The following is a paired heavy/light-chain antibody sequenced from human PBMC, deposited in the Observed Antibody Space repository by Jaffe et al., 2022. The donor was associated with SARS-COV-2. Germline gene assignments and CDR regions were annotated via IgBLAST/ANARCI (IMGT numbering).Heavy chain of an antibody. D-gene: IGHD6-19*01. CDR1: GFTFSGYF. CDR2: ISSRGDIK. Sequence: QVQLVESGGGLVKPGGSLRLSCAASGFTFSGYFMSWIRQAPGKGPEWVSYISSRGDIKGYADSVRGRFTISRDNAKNSLHLQMNSLRAEDTAVYYCARDRGAVTGDYFDYWGQGTLVTVSS. V-gene: IGHV3-11*01. J-gene: IGHJ4*02. CDR3: ARDRGAVTGDYFDY.
Light chain of an antibody. CDR3: TSYTGSVTV. Sequence: QSALTQPASVSGSPGQSITISCTGGSSDVGGYNYVSWYQQHPGKAPKLMIYEVSNRPSGVPDRFSGSKSGNTASLTISGLQAEDEADYYCTSYTGSVTVFGEGTEVTVL. V-gene: IGLV2-14*01. J-gene: IGLJ2*01. CDR1: SSDVGGYNY. CDR2: EVS.